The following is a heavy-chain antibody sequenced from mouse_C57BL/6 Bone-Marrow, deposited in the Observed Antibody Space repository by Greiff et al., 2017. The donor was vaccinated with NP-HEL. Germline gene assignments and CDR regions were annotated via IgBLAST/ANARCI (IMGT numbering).Heavy chain of an antibody. CDR2: IWRGGST. V-gene: IGHV2-5*01. J-gene: IGHJ4*01. CDR1: GFSLTSYG. CDR3: AKRLHYAMDY. Sequence: VQGVESGPGLVQPSQSLSITCTVSGFSLTSYGVHWVRQSPGKGLEWLGVIWRGGSTDYNAAFMSRLSITKDNSKSQVFFKINSLQADDTAIYYCAKRLHYAMDYWGQGTSVTVSS.